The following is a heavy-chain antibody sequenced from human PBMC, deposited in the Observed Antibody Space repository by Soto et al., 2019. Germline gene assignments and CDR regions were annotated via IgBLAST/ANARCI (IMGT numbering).Heavy chain of an antibody. V-gene: IGHV1-3*01. CDR3: ARPHYDFWSGYPHADYYYMAV. J-gene: IGHJ6*03. CDR1: GYTFTSYA. D-gene: IGHD3-3*01. Sequence: ASVKVSCKASGYTFTSYAMHWVRQAPGQRLEWMGWINAGNGNTKYSQKFQGRVTITRDTSASTAYMELSSLRSEDTAVYYCARPHYDFWSGYPHADYYYMAVWGKGTTVTVSS. CDR2: INAGNGNT.